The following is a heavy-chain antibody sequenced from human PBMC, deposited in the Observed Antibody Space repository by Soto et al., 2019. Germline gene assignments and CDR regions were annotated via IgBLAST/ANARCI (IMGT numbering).Heavy chain of an antibody. J-gene: IGHJ4*02. V-gene: IGHV3-33*01. CDR1: GFTFSSYG. CDR3: ARDGNYDFWSGYYGGDY. Sequence: QVQLVESGGGVVQPGRSLRLSCAASGFTFSSYGMHWVRQAPGKGLEWVAVIWYDGSNKYYADSVKGRFTISRDNSKNKLYLQMNSLRAEDTAVYYCARDGNYDFWSGYYGGDYWGQGTLVTVSS. D-gene: IGHD3-3*01. CDR2: IWYDGSNK.